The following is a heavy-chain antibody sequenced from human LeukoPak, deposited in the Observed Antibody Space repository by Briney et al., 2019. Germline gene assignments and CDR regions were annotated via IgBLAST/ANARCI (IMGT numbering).Heavy chain of an antibody. D-gene: IGHD4-11*01. V-gene: IGHV3-23*01. J-gene: IGHJ4*02. Sequence: GGSLRLSCAASGFTFSNYGMSWVRQAPGKGLGWVSVISGSGANTYYADSVKGRFTISRDNSKNTLYLQVNSLRAEDTAVYYCAKAKSYYSNYDYWGQGTLVTVSS. CDR1: GFTFSNYG. CDR2: ISGSGANT. CDR3: AKAKSYYSNYDY.